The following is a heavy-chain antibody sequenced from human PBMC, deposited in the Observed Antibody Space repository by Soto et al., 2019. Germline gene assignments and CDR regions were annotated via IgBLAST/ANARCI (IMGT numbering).Heavy chain of an antibody. Sequence: QVQVVESGGGVVQPGRSLRLSCAASGFSFSDSGMHWVRQAPGKGLEWVAVIYYDGSKTYYVDSVKGRFTISRDNFRNTLYLEMHSLRAEDTAVYYCARDTGGSFDYWGRGTLVTVSS. V-gene: IGHV3-33*01. CDR3: ARDTGGSFDY. J-gene: IGHJ5*01. D-gene: IGHD7-27*01. CDR2: IYYDGSKT. CDR1: GFSFSDSG.